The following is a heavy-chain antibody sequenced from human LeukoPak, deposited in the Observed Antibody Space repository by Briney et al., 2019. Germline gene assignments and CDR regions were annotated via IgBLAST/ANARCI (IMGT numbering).Heavy chain of an antibody. D-gene: IGHD3-10*01. CDR2: IIPIFGTA. CDR3: ARDQRGFGELAYFDY. Sequence: SVRVSCKASGGTFSSYAISWVRQAPGQGLEWMGRIIPIFGTANYAQKFQGRVTITTDESTSTAYMELSSLRSEDTAVYYCARDQRGFGELAYFDYWGQGTLVTVSS. CDR1: GGTFSSYA. J-gene: IGHJ4*02. V-gene: IGHV1-69*05.